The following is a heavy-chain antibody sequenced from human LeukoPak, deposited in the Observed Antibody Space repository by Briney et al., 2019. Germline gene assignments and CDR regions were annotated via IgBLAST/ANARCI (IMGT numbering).Heavy chain of an antibody. Sequence: ASVTVSCKASGYSFTVYYIHWVRQAPGQGLEWMGWINPSSGGANSAQTFQGRVTMTRDTSISTAYMELRSLRSDDTAVYYCARFLTGYSHWGQGTLVTVSS. CDR1: GYSFTVYY. CDR2: INPSSGGA. CDR3: ARFLTGYSH. J-gene: IGHJ4*02. V-gene: IGHV1-2*02. D-gene: IGHD3-9*01.